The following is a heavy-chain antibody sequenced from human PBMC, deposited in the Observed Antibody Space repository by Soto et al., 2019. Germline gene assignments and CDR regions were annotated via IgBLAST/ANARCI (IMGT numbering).Heavy chain of an antibody. CDR2: MNPNSGNT. CDR1: GYTFKNYD. D-gene: IGHD2-15*01. Sequence: QVQLVQSGAEVKRPGASVMVSCRATGYTFKNYDINWVRQATGQGLEWMGRMNPNSGNTGYAPKFQGRVTMTRNTSISTAYLELSSLRSEDTAVYYCARAPVYGGNGWLDPWGQGTLVTVSS. V-gene: IGHV1-8*01. J-gene: IGHJ5*02. CDR3: ARAPVYGGNGWLDP.